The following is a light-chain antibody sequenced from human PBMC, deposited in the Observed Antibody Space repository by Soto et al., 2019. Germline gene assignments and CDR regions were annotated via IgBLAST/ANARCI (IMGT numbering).Light chain of an antibody. J-gene: IGKJ1*01. CDR1: QFINKY. CDR3: QQNYNPPWT. Sequence: DIQMTQSPSSLSASVGDRVTITCRASQFINKYLSWYQQKPGKVPKLLINAASTLQSGVPSRFNGSRSGKDFSLAISSRQPEDFATYYCQQNYNPPWTFGQGTKVEIK. V-gene: IGKV1-39*01. CDR2: AAS.